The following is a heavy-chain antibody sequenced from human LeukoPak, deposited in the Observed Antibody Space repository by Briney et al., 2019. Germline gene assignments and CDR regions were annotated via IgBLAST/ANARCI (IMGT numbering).Heavy chain of an antibody. CDR1: GDSVSSNSAG. Sequence: SQTLSLTCAISGDSVSSNSAGWSWIRQSPSRGLEWLGRTYYRSKWYYDYAASVKGRITINPDTSKNQFSLQLNSVTPEDTAVYYCARGGGAIATWDQGTLVTVSS. D-gene: IGHD3-16*01. CDR2: TYYRSKWYY. V-gene: IGHV6-1*01. CDR3: ARGGGAIAT. J-gene: IGHJ5*02.